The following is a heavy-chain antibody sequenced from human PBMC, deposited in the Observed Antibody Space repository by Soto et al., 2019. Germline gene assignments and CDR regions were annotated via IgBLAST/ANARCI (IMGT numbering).Heavy chain of an antibody. Sequence: SETLSLTCTVSGGSVSSGSYYWSWIRQPPGKGLEWIGYIYYSGSTNYNPSLKSRVTISVDTSKNQFSLKLSSVTAADTAVYYCASIVVVVAATRRIDAFDIWGQGTMVTVSS. D-gene: IGHD2-15*01. CDR3: ASIVVVVAATRRIDAFDI. CDR2: IYYSGST. CDR1: GGSVSSGSYY. V-gene: IGHV4-61*01. J-gene: IGHJ3*02.